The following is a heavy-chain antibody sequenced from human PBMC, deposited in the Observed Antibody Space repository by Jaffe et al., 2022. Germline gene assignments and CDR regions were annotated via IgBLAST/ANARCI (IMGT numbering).Heavy chain of an antibody. CDR1: GGSISTYF. V-gene: IGHV4-59*01. J-gene: IGHJ3*02. D-gene: IGHD6-19*01. CDR3: ARPVAGTTDAFDI. CDR2: IYNIGST. Sequence: QVQLQESGPGLVKPSETLSLTCTVSGGSISTYFWTWIRQPPGKGLEWIGYIYNIGSTNYNPSLKSRATILVDTSKNQFSLNLTSVTAADTAVYYCARPVAGTTDAFDIWGQGTIVTVSS.